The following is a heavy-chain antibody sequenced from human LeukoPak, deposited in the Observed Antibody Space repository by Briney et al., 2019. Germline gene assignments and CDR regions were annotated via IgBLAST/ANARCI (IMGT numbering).Heavy chain of an antibody. D-gene: IGHD6-13*01. V-gene: IGHV1-18*01. CDR3: ARDNLYSSSWYEPPPAAFDI. CDR2: ISAYKGNT. J-gene: IGHJ3*02. Sequence: ASVKVSCKASGYTFTSYGISWVRQAPGQGLEWMGWISAYKGNTNYAQKLQGRVTMTTDTSTSTAYMELRSLRSDDTAVYYCARDNLYSSSWYEPPPAAFDIWGQGTMVTVSS. CDR1: GYTFTSYG.